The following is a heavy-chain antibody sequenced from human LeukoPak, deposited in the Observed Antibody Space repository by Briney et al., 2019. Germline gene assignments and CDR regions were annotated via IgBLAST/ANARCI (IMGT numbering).Heavy chain of an antibody. CDR2: ISTCGDNT. D-gene: IGHD2-15*01. Sequence: GGSLRLSCAASGFTFSNYAMSWVRQAPGKGLEWVSTISTCGDNTYFADSVKGRFTISRDISKNTLYLQMNSLRVEDTAVYYCAKNRGYCSGGSCYGDYWGQGTLVTVSS. CDR1: GFTFSNYA. J-gene: IGHJ4*02. V-gene: IGHV3-23*01. CDR3: AKNRGYCSGGSCYGDY.